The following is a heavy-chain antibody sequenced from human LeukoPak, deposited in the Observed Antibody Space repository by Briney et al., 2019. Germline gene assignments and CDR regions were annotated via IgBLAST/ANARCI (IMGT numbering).Heavy chain of an antibody. CDR2: ISGSGGST. V-gene: IGHV3-23*01. J-gene: IGHJ4*02. CDR1: GFTFRSYA. CDR3: ARELRETAAAGSVDY. D-gene: IGHD6-13*01. Sequence: GGSLRLSCAASGFTFRSYAMSWVRQAPGKGLEWVSAISGSGGSTYYADSVKGRFTISSDNSKNTLYLQMNSLRAEDTAVYYCARELRETAAAGSVDYWGQGTLVTVSS.